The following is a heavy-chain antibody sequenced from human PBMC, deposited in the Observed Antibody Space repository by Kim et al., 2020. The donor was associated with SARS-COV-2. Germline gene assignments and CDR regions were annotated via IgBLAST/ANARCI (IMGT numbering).Heavy chain of an antibody. Sequence: GGSLRLSCAASGFTFSTNWMSWVRQAPGKGLEWVANIKQDGSEKYYVDSVKGRFTISRDNAKNSLYLQMNSLRVEDTAVYYCSKRSGWAFEYWGQGTLVT. D-gene: IGHD6-19*01. J-gene: IGHJ4*02. CDR1: GFTFSTNW. CDR3: SKRSGWAFEY. V-gene: IGHV3-7*05. CDR2: IKQDGSEK.